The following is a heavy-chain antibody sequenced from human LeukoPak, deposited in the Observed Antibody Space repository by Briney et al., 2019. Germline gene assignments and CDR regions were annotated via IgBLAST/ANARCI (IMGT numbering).Heavy chain of an antibody. V-gene: IGHV3-23*01. D-gene: IGHD5-12*01. CDR3: AKDGGWPRGAFDT. Sequence: GGSLRLSCAASGFIFKNYALAWVRQTPGKGLEWVSFISGNGDSTFYADSVKGRFTISRDNSKNTVFLQMNSLRVEDTAVYYCAKDGGWPRGAFDTWGQGTVVTVSS. CDR2: ISGNGDST. J-gene: IGHJ3*02. CDR1: GFIFKNYA.